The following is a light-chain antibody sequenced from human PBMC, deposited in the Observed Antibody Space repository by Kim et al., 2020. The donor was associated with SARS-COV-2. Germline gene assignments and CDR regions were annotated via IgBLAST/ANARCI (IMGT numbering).Light chain of an antibody. CDR1: QSVTSSS. V-gene: IGKV3-20*01. Sequence: DIVLTQSPGTLSLSPGDRAALSCRASQSVTSSSLAWYQQKPGRAPRLLIYGISRRAAGVPDRFTGSGSGADFTLTISRLEPEDFAVFYCQQYGSSPYTFGQGTKLEI. CDR2: GIS. CDR3: QQYGSSPYT. J-gene: IGKJ2*01.